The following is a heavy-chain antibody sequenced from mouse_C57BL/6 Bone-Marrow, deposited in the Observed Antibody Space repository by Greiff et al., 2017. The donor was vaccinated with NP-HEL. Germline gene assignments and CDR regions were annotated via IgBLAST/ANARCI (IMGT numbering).Heavy chain of an antibody. V-gene: IGHV2-9-1*01. CDR1: GFSLTSYA. Sequence: VKLVESGPGLVAPSQSLSITCTVSGFSLTSYAISWVRQPPGKGLEWLGVIWTGGGTNYNSALKSRLSISKDNSKSQVFLKMNILHTDDTASDYCARNGYGGYAMDYWGQGTSVTVSS. CDR2: IWTGGGT. D-gene: IGHD1-1*02. J-gene: IGHJ4*01. CDR3: ARNGYGGYAMDY.